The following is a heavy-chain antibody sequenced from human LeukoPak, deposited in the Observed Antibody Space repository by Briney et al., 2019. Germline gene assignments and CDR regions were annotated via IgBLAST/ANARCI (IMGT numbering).Heavy chain of an antibody. J-gene: IGHJ4*02. CDR1: GFTFDDYA. Sequence: PGGSLRLSCAASGFTFDDYAMHWVRQAPGKGLEWVSGISWNSGSIGYADSVKGRFTISRDNAKNSLYLQMNSLRAEDTALYYCAKDSWSSITMDRLDYWGQGTLVTVSS. CDR3: AKDSWSSITMDRLDY. V-gene: IGHV3-9*01. CDR2: ISWNSGSI. D-gene: IGHD3-10*01.